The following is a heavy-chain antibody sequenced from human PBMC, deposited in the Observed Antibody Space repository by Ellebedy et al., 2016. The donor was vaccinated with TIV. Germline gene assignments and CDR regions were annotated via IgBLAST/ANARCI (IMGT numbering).Heavy chain of an antibody. CDR1: GGSISSSNW. V-gene: IGHV4-4*02. D-gene: IGHD6-6*01. Sequence: MPGGSLRLSCAVSGGSISSSNWWSWVRQPPGKGLEWIGEIYHSGSTNYNPSLKSRVPISVDKSKNQFSLKLISVTAADTAVYYCARPIAAPTNWFDPWGQGTLVTVSS. CDR3: ARPIAAPTNWFDP. J-gene: IGHJ5*02. CDR2: IYHSGST.